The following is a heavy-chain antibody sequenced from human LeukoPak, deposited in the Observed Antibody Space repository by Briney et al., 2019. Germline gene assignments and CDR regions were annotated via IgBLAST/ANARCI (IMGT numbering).Heavy chain of an antibody. CDR2: IIPIFGIA. V-gene: IGHV1-69*04. CDR3: ASRHYHDSSGYYARRNDAFDI. Sequence: SVKVSCKASGGTFSSYAISWVRQAPGQGLEWMGRIIPIFGIANYAQKFQGRVTITADKSTSTAYMELSSPRSEDTAVYYCASRHYHDSSGYYARRNDAFDIWGQGTMVTVSS. D-gene: IGHD3-22*01. J-gene: IGHJ3*02. CDR1: GGTFSSYA.